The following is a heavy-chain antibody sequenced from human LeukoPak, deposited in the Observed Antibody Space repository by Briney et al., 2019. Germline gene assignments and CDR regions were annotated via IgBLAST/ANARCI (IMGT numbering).Heavy chain of an antibody. CDR3: ARDRYYGDHTQVDY. CDR2: ISYDGSNK. J-gene: IGHJ4*02. D-gene: IGHD4-17*01. CDR1: GFTFSSYA. V-gene: IGHV3-30-3*01. Sequence: GGSLRLSCAASGFTFSSYAMHWVRQAPGKGLEWVAVISYDGSNKYYADSVKGRFTISRDNSKNTLYLQMNSLRAEDTAVYYCARDRYYGDHTQVDYWGQGTLVTVSS.